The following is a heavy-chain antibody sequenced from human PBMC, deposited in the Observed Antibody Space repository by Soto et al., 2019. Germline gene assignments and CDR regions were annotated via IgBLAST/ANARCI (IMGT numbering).Heavy chain of an antibody. D-gene: IGHD2-2*01. V-gene: IGHV3-48*01. Sequence: GGSLRLSCAASGFTFSSYSMNWVRRAPGKGLEWVSYISSSSSTIYYADSVKGRFTISRDNAKNSLYLQMNSLRAEDTAVYYCARDQFFCSSWGQGTLVTVSS. CDR1: GFTFSSYS. CDR3: ARDQFFCSS. CDR2: ISSSSSTI. J-gene: IGHJ4*02.